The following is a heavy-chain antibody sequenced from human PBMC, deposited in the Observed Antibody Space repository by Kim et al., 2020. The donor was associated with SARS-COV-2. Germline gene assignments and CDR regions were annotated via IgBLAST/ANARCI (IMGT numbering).Heavy chain of an antibody. CDR3: ARGQGGFYKD. V-gene: IGHV6-1*01. D-gene: IGHD1-20*01. Sequence: YNDYAVSVKSRITINPDTSKNQFSLQLNSVTPEDTAVYYCARGQGGFYKDWGQGTLVTVSS. CDR2: YN. J-gene: IGHJ4*02.